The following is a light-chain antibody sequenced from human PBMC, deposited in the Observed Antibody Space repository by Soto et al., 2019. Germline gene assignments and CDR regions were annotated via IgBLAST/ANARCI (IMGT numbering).Light chain of an antibody. J-gene: IGKJ4*01. CDR2: VAS. CDR3: QQYNGWPRT. CDR1: QSVSSN. Sequence: EIVMTQSPATLSVSPGERATLSCRTSQSVSSNLAWYQQKPGQTPKLLIYVASTRSTGIPARFSGSGSGTEFTLTISSLQSEDFAVYYCQQYNGWPRTFGGWTKVEFK. V-gene: IGKV3-15*01.